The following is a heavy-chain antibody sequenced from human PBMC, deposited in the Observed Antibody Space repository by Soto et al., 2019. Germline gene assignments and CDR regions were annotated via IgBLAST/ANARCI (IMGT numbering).Heavy chain of an antibody. V-gene: IGHV1-2*04. D-gene: IGHD1-26*01. Sequence: QEQLLQSGAEVKKPGASVRVACKASGYTFTDYYIHWVRQAPGQGLEWMGWVNPHSGATKVAQKFQGSVTMTTDMSISTAYMDLSGLKSDDTAVYYCARPPNPWEPYAFHIWGHGTLVTVSS. CDR2: VNPHSGAT. CDR3: ARPPNPWEPYAFHI. CDR1: GYTFTDYY. J-gene: IGHJ3*02.